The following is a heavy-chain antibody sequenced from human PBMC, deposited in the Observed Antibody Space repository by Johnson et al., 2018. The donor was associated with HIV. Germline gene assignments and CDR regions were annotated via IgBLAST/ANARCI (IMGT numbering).Heavy chain of an antibody. Sequence: HVQLVESGGGLVKPGGSLRLSCAASGFTFSSYAMHWVRQAPGKGLEWVAVISYDGSNKYYADSVKGRCTISRDNSKNTLYLQMNSLSAEDTAVYYCAKPLVGATRDDAFDVWGQGTMVTVSS. D-gene: IGHD1-26*01. J-gene: IGHJ3*01. CDR2: ISYDGSNK. V-gene: IGHV3-30*04. CDR3: AKPLVGATRDDAFDV. CDR1: GFTFSSYA.